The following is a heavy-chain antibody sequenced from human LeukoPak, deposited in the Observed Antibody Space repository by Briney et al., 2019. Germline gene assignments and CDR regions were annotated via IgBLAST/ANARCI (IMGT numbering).Heavy chain of an antibody. CDR1: GYTFTSYG. Sequence: ASVKVSCKASGYTFTSYGISWVRQAPGQGLEWMGWISAYNGNTNYAQKLQGRVTMTTDTSTSTAYMELRSLRSDDTAVYYCARKDIVVVPAAITAFDIWGQGTMVTVSS. CDR3: ARKDIVVVPAAITAFDI. D-gene: IGHD2-2*02. J-gene: IGHJ3*02. CDR2: ISAYNGNT. V-gene: IGHV1-18*01.